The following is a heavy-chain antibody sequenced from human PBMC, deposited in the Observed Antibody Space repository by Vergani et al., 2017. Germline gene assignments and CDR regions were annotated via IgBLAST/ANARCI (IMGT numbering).Heavy chain of an antibody. V-gene: IGHV3-15*01. CDR3: TTDEYCSGGSCYSVY. CDR2: IKSKTDGGTT. J-gene: IGHJ4*02. CDR1: GFTFSNAW. D-gene: IGHD2-15*01. Sequence: EVQLVESGGGLVKPGGSLRLSCAASGFTFSNAWMSWVRQAPGKGLEWVGRIKSKTDGGTTDYAAPVNGRFTISRDDSKNTLYLQMNSLKTEDTAVYYCTTDEYCSGGSCYSVYWGQGTLVTVSP.